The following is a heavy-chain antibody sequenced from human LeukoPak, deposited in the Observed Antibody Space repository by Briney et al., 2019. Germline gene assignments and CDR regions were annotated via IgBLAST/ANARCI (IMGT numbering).Heavy chain of an antibody. CDR3: ARDIAIAVAGDFDY. D-gene: IGHD6-19*01. CDR2: ISAYNGNT. Sequence: ASVKVSCKASGYTFTSYGISWVRQAPGQGPEWMGWISAYNGNTNYAQKLQGRVTMTTDTSTSTAYMELRSLRSDDTAVYYCARDIAIAVAGDFDYWGQEPWSPSPQ. CDR1: GYTFTSYG. J-gene: IGHJ4*01. V-gene: IGHV1-18*01.